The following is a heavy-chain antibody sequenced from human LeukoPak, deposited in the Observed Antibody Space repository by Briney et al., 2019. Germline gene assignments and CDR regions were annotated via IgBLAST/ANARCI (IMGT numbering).Heavy chain of an antibody. J-gene: IGHJ6*03. CDR2: IGGDSSPI. V-gene: IGHV3-48*04. Sequence: GGSLRLSCAASGFTFKTYAMTWVRQAPGKGLEWVSYIGGDSSPIYYAASVGGRLTISRDNSKNSLYLQMDSLRVEDTAVYYCVRDPSYGSSWYYYMDVWGKGTTVTVSS. CDR1: GFTFKTYA. CDR3: VRDPSYGSSWYYYMDV. D-gene: IGHD6-13*01.